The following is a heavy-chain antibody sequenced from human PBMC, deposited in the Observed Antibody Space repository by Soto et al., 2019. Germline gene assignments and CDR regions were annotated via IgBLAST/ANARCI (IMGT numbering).Heavy chain of an antibody. CDR1: GFTFSSYG. V-gene: IGHV3-30*18. CDR3: AKGDKYYDILTGYLA. J-gene: IGHJ5*02. CDR2: ISYDGSNK. Sequence: QAQLVESGGGVVQPGRSLRLSCAASGFTFSSYGMHWVRQAPGKGLEWVAVISYDGSNKYYADSVKGRFTISRDNSKNTLYLQMNSLRAEDTAVYYCAKGDKYYDILTGYLAWGQGTLVTVSS. D-gene: IGHD3-9*01.